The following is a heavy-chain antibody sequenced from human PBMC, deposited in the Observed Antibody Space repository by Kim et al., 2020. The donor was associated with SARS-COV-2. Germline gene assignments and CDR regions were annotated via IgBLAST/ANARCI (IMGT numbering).Heavy chain of an antibody. Sequence: GGSLRLSCAASGFTFNKYWMYWVRQAPGKGLVWVSRIDSDGTSTNYADSVKGRFTISRDNAKNTLYLQMNSLRAEDTAVYYCAGYCSGGSCYYFDSWGQGILVTVSS. V-gene: IGHV3-74*01. CDR1: GFTFNKYW. CDR3: AGYCSGGSCYYFDS. J-gene: IGHJ4*02. D-gene: IGHD2-15*01. CDR2: IDSDGTST.